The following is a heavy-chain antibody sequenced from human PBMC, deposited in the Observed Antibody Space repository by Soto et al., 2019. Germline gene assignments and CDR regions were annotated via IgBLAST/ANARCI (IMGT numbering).Heavy chain of an antibody. V-gene: IGHV3-11*01. D-gene: IGHD3-10*01. CDR1: GLFFSDYY. J-gene: IGHJ6*02. CDR2: ISGTGDTK. CDR3: AIGGGQIYYKGLDV. Sequence: GGSLRLSCADSGLFFSDYYLSWIRQAPGKALECVAYISGTGDTKYYADSVTGRFTISRDNPKNSLYLQMNSLRPEDAAVYYCAIGGGQIYYKGLDVWGQGTTVTVSS.